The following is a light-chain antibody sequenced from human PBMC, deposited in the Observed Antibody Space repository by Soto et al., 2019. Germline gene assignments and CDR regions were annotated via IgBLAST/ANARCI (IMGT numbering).Light chain of an antibody. CDR1: QSISSY. V-gene: IGKV1-39*01. J-gene: IGKJ2*01. Sequence: DIQMTQSPSSLSVSVGDRVTITCRASQSISSYLNWYQQKPGKAPKLLVYAASSLQSGVPSRFSGSGSRTEFTLTISRLQTADFATYYCQKIYSNPNTFGQRTKLEIK. CDR2: AAS. CDR3: QKIYSNPNT.